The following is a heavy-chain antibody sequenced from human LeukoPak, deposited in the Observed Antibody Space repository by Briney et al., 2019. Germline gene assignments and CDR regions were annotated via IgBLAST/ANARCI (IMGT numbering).Heavy chain of an antibody. V-gene: IGHV1-69*04. CDR3: ARDIDARAGTDY. CDR2: IIPILGIA. CDR1: GGTFSSYA. D-gene: IGHD1-1*01. J-gene: IGHJ4*02. Sequence: ASVKVSCKASGGTFSSYAISWVRQAPGQGLEWMGRIIPILGIANHAQKFQGRVTITADKSTSTAYMELSSLRSEDTAVYYCARDIDARAGTDYWGQGTLVTVSS.